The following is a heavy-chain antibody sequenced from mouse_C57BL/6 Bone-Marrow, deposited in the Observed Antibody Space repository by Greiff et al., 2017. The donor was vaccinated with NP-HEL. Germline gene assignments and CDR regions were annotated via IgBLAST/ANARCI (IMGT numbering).Heavy chain of an antibody. D-gene: IGHD2-3*01. Sequence: QVQLQQPGAELVKPGASVKLSCKASGYTFTSYWMHWVKQRPGQGLEWIGMIHPNSGSTNYNEKFKSKATLTVDKSSSTASMQLSSLPSEDSAVYYCAPLDGYYVGFAYWGQGTLVTVSA. CDR1: GYTFTSYW. CDR2: IHPNSGST. CDR3: APLDGYYVGFAY. J-gene: IGHJ3*01. V-gene: IGHV1-64*01.